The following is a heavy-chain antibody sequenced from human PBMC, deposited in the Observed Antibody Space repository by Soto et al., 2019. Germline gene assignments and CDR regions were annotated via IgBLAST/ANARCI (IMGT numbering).Heavy chain of an antibody. CDR2: VYWDDDQ. Sequence: SGPTLVNPTQTLTLTCSFSGFPLSATGVGVGWVRQPRGKALEFLALVYWDDDQKFRPLLRNRLTITKDTSKNEVVLTMTNMDSVDSGTYYCVHTPNYRLGGLHYWGRGTLVTVSS. CDR3: VHTPNYRLGGLHY. V-gene: IGHV2-5*02. CDR1: GFPLSATGVG. D-gene: IGHD2-15*01. J-gene: IGHJ4*02.